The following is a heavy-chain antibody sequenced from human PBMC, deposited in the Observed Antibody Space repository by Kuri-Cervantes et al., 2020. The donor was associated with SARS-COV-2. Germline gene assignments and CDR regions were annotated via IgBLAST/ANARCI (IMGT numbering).Heavy chain of an antibody. CDR3: ASGAVADLFDY. V-gene: IGHV1-69*02. CDR1: GGTFSSYN. Sequence: SVKVSCKASGGTFSSYNISWVRQAPGQGLEWVGRIIPILGITNYAQKFQGRVTITADKSTSTAYMELSSLRSEDTAVYYCASGAVADLFDYWGQGTLVTVSS. D-gene: IGHD6-19*01. J-gene: IGHJ4*02. CDR2: IIPILGIT.